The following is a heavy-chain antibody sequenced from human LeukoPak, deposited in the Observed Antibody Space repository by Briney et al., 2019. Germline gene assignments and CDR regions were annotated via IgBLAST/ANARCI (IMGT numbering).Heavy chain of an antibody. CDR3: ARDRGYCSSTSCYTYFDY. V-gene: IGHV3-30*04. Sequence: GGSLRLSCAASGFTFSSYAMHWVRQAPGKGLERVAVISYDGSNKYYADSVKGLFTISRDNSKNTLYLQMNSLRAEDTAVYYCARDRGYCSSTSCYTYFDYWGQGTLVTVSS. CDR2: ISYDGSNK. CDR1: GFTFSSYA. D-gene: IGHD2-2*02. J-gene: IGHJ4*02.